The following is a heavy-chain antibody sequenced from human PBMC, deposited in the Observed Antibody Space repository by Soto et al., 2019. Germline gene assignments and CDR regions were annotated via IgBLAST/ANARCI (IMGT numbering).Heavy chain of an antibody. CDR1: GYTFTGYY. CDR3: ARSWARVYYYYGMDV. D-gene: IGHD1-26*01. J-gene: IGHJ6*02. CDR2: INPNSGGT. Sequence: ASVKVSCKASGYTFTGYYMHWVRQAPGQGLEWMGWINPNSGGTNYAQKFQGWVTMTRDTSISTAYMELSRLRSDDTAVYYCARSWARVYYYYGMDVWGQGTTVTVSS. V-gene: IGHV1-2*04.